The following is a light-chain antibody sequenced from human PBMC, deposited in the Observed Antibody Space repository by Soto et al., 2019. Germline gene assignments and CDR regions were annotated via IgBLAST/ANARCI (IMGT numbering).Light chain of an antibody. CDR3: CSYAGSYSYV. CDR2: DVS. Sequence: QSVLTXPRSVSGSPGQSVTISCTGTSSDVGGYNFVSWYQQHPGKAPKLMIYDVSKRPSGVPDRFSGSKSGNTASLTTSGLQAEDETDYYCCSYAGSYSYVFGTGTKV. CDR1: SSDVGGYNF. J-gene: IGLJ1*01. V-gene: IGLV2-11*01.